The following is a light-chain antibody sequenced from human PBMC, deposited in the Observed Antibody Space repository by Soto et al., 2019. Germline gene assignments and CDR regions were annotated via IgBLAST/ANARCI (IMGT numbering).Light chain of an antibody. Sequence: EVLLTQSPGTLSLSPGDRATLSCRASQSVTSSFLAWYQQKPGQAPRLLIYGTSSRATGIPDRFSGSGSGTDFTLTISRLEPEDFAVYYCQQYGSSPLSFGQGTRL. CDR1: QSVTSSF. CDR2: GTS. V-gene: IGKV3-20*01. CDR3: QQYGSSPLS. J-gene: IGKJ5*01.